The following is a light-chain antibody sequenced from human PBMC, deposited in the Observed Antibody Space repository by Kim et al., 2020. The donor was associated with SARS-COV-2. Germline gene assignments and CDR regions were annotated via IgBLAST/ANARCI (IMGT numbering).Light chain of an antibody. CDR2: DAS. Sequence: SQGERATLSCRASQSVSSYLAWYQQKPGQAPRLRIYDASNRATGIPARFSGSGSGTDFTLTISSLEPEDFAVYYCQQRSNWPPITFGQGTRLEIK. V-gene: IGKV3-11*01. CDR3: QQRSNWPPIT. CDR1: QSVSSY. J-gene: IGKJ5*01.